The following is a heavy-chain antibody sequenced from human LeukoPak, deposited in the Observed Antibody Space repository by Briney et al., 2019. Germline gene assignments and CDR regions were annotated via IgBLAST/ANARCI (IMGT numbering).Heavy chain of an antibody. Sequence: GGSLRLSCAASGFTFTKYWMTWVRQARGKGLEWVANIKQDGSEKFYVDSVKGRFTISRDNAKNSLDLQINSLGAEDTAVYYCARGLDCRSTSCYLDNWGQGTLVTVSS. CDR3: ARGLDCRSTSCYLDN. CDR1: GFTFTKYW. CDR2: IKQDGSEK. V-gene: IGHV3-7*01. D-gene: IGHD2-2*01. J-gene: IGHJ4*02.